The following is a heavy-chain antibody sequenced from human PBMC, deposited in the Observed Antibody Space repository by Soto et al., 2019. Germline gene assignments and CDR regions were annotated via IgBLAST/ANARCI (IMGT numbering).Heavy chain of an antibody. CDR2: LLHSGTT. CDR1: GDSISSPKW. J-gene: IGHJ3*01. Sequence: QVQLQESGPGLVKPSGTLSLTCAVSGDSISSPKWWTWLRQPPGKGLEWIGDLLHSGTTNYNPSLKSRVLLSVDTSQTQSSLSLTSVTAADTAIYYCAYSSGWYRHDVWGQGTSVTVSS. D-gene: IGHD6-19*01. V-gene: IGHV4-4*02. CDR3: AYSSGWYRHDV.